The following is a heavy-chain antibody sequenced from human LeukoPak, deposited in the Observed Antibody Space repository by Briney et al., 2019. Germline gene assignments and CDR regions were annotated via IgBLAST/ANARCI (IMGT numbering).Heavy chain of an antibody. CDR3: ARGTDGSGSPPGVY. V-gene: IGHV3-7*01. Sequence: PGGSLRLSCAASGFTFSSYWMSWVRQAPGKGLEWVANIKEDGSQKYYVDSVKGRFTISRDNAKNSLYLQMNSLRAEDTAVYYCARGTDGSGSPPGVYWGQGTLVTVSS. CDR2: IKEDGSQK. J-gene: IGHJ4*02. D-gene: IGHD3-10*01. CDR1: GFTFSSYW.